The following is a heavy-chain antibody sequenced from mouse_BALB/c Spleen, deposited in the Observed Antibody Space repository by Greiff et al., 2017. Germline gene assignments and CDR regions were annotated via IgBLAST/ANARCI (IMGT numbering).Heavy chain of an antibody. Sequence: QVQLKESGPGLVAPSQSLSITCTVSGFSLTSYGVHWVRQPPGKGLEWLGVIWAGGSTNYNSALMSRLSISKDNSKSQVFLKMNSLQTDDTAMYYCARDDYYGYPFAYWGQGTLVTVSA. CDR1: GFSLTSYG. CDR3: ARDDYYGYPFAY. D-gene: IGHD1-2*01. J-gene: IGHJ3*01. CDR2: IWAGGST. V-gene: IGHV2-9*02.